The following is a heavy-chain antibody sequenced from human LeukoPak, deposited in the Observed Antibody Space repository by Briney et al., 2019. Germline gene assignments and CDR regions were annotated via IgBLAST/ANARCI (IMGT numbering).Heavy chain of an antibody. CDR3: ARLRLRGVPDEFDY. CDR2: VSWDDDK. CDR1: GISLTTSGVG. V-gene: IGHV2-5*02. Sequence: SGPTLVKPTQTLTLTCTVSGISLTTSGVGVGWIRQLPGKALEWLALVSWDDDKRYRPSLQSRLTIAKDTSKNQAVLIMTNMDPVDTGTYFCARLRLRGVPDEFDYWGPGKVVTVSS. D-gene: IGHD3-10*01. J-gene: IGHJ4*02.